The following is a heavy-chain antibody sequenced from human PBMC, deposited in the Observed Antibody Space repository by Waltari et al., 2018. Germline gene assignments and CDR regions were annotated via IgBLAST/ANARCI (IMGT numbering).Heavy chain of an antibody. CDR3: ATGSGDFDH. V-gene: IGHV4-4*07. D-gene: IGHD2-15*01. Sequence: QVQLQESGPGLVKPSETLSLTCGASGGPISRWCWSWIRQTAVKGLEGLEWIGRIDSSGSTNYNPSLKSRVTMSMDTSKNQISLKMSSVTAADTAVYYCATGSGDFDHWGQGILVIVST. J-gene: IGHJ4*02. CDR1: GGPISRWC. CDR2: IDSSGST.